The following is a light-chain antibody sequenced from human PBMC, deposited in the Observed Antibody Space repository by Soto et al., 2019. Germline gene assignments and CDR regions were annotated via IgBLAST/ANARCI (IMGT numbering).Light chain of an antibody. J-gene: IGLJ1*01. CDR3: QVWDTTSDHFF. CDR2: DDR. V-gene: IGLV3-21*02. Sequence: SYELSQPPSVSVAPGQTARITCGGNNIGSYNVHWYQQKPGLAPVLVVYDDRDRPSGIPERFSGSNPGNTAALTISRVEAGDEADYYCQVWDTTSDHFFFGTGTKLTVL. CDR1: NIGSYN.